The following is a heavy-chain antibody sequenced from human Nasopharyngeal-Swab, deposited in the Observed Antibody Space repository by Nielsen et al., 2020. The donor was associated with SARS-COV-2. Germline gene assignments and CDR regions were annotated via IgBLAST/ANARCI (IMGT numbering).Heavy chain of an antibody. D-gene: IGHD6-19*01. J-gene: IGHJ4*02. CDR2: ISSSSSYI. CDR1: GFTFSSYS. V-gene: IGHV3-21*01. CDR3: ARDHSVAGTDY. Sequence: GESLKISCAASGFTFSSYSMNWVRQAPGKGLEWVSSISSSSSYIYYADSVKGRFTISRDNAKNSLYLQMNSLRAEDTAAYYCARDHSVAGTDYWGQGTLVTVSS.